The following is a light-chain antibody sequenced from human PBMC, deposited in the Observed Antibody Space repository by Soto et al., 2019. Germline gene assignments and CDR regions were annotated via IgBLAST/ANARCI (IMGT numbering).Light chain of an antibody. CDR3: SSYAGSNILVV. CDR2: EGS. CDR1: SNDIGTYNL. J-gene: IGLJ2*01. V-gene: IGLV2-23*01. Sequence: QSALTQPGSLSGSPGQSITISCSGTSNDIGTYNLVSWYQQHPGKAPKLIIFEGSRLPSGVSSRFSGSKSGNTASLTISGLRPEDAADYYCSSYAGSNILVVFGGGTKLTVL.